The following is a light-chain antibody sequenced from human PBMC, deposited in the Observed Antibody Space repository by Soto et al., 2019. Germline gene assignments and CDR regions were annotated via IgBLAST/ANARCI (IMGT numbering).Light chain of an antibody. CDR1: SSDVGGYKY. CDR2: DVS. J-gene: IGLJ1*01. CDR3: SSYTSSSTYV. V-gene: IGLV2-14*01. Sequence: QSALTQPASVSGSPGQSITISCTGSSSDVGGYKYVSWYQQYPGKAPKLMIYDVSNRPSGVSNRFSGSKSGNTASLTISGLQAEDEGDYYCSSYTSSSTYVFGTGTKVTVL.